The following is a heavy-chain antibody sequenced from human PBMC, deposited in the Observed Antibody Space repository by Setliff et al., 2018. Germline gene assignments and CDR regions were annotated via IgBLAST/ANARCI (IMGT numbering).Heavy chain of an antibody. D-gene: IGHD1-1*01. CDR3: ARDSVTLGQLERRGGWHYYGMDV. Sequence: RASVKVSCKASGGTFSGYAFSWVRQAPGEGLEWMGGITPIFETAHYAEKFQDRVTITADKSTSTVHMEVSSLTSEDTAVYFCARDSVTLGQLERRGGWHYYGMDVWGQGTTVTVSS. J-gene: IGHJ6*02. CDR1: GGTFSGYA. V-gene: IGHV1-69*06. CDR2: ITPIFETA.